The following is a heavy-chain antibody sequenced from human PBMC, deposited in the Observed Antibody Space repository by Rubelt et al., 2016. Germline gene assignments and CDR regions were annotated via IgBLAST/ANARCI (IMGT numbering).Heavy chain of an antibody. V-gene: IGHV4-39*07. J-gene: IGHJ4*02. D-gene: IGHD6-6*01. CDR3: GRRPPSSSSDPDY. Sequence: QLQLQESGPGLVKPSETLSLTCTVSGGSISSSSYYWGWIRQPPGKGLEWIGNVYSGGTTNYNPSLKSRVTISVDTSKNQVSLKRSAVTASDTAVDYCGRRPPSSSSDPDYWGQGTLVTVSS. CDR2: VYSGGTT. CDR1: GGSISSSSYY.